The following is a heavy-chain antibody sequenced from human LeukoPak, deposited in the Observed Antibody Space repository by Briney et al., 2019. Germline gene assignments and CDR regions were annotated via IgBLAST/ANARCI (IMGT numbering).Heavy chain of an antibody. CDR3: ARVPRGQQLVPVPPLADY. D-gene: IGHD6-13*01. Sequence: RPSETLSLTCAVYGGSFSGYYWSWIRQPPGKGLEWIGEINHSGSTNYNPSLKSRVTISVDTSKNQFSLKLSSVTAADTAVYYCARVPRGQQLVPVPPLADYWGQGTLVTVSS. CDR1: GGSFSGYY. J-gene: IGHJ4*02. CDR2: INHSGST. V-gene: IGHV4-34*01.